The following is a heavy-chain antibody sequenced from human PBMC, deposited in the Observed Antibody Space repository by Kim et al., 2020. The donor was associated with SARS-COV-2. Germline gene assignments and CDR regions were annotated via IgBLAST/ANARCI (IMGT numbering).Heavy chain of an antibody. V-gene: IGHV4-31*03. J-gene: IGHJ6*02. Sequence: SETLSLTCTVSGGSISSGGYYWSWIRQHPGKGLEWIGYIYYSGSTYYNPSLKSRVTISVDTSKNQFSLKLSSVTAADTAVYYCARAQSSWYNYYYYGMDVWGQGTTVTVSS. CDR3: ARAQSSWYNYYYYGMDV. CDR2: IYYSGST. CDR1: GGSISSGGYY. D-gene: IGHD6-13*01.